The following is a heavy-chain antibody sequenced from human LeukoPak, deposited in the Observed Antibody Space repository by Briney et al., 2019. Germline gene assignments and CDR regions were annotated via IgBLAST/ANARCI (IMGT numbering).Heavy chain of an antibody. V-gene: IGHV3-NL1*01. CDR2: IYSGGST. Sequence: PGGSLGLSCAASGFTFSRYGMHWVRQAPGKGLEWVSVIYSGGSTYYADSVKGRFTISRHNSKNTLYLQMNSLRAEDTAVYYCAKIWSGYYNYWGQGTLVTVSS. CDR1: GFTFSRYG. D-gene: IGHD3-3*01. CDR3: AKIWSGYYNY. J-gene: IGHJ4*02.